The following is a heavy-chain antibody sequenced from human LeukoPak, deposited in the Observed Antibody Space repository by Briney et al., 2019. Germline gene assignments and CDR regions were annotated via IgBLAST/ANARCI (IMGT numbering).Heavy chain of an antibody. CDR2: MNPNSGNT. J-gene: IGHJ4*02. CDR1: GYTLTSYD. V-gene: IGHV1-8*01. D-gene: IGHD6-19*01. Sequence: ASVKVSCKASGYTLTSYDINWVRQATGPGLEWMGWMNPNSGNTGYAQKFQGRVTMTRNTSISTAYMELSSLRSEDTAVYYCARVGSVAGTEFDYWGQGTLVTVSS. CDR3: ARVGSVAGTEFDY.